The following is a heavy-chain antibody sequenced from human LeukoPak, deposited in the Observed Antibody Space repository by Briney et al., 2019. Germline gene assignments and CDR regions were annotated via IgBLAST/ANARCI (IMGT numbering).Heavy chain of an antibody. Sequence: PSQTLSLTCTVSGGSISSGGYYWSWIRQHPGKGLEWIGYIYYSGSTYYNPSLKSRVTISVDTSKNQFSLKLSSVTAADTAVYYCARCPVEMATMADYWGQGTLVTVSS. CDR2: IYYSGST. CDR3: ARCPVEMATMADY. D-gene: IGHD5-24*01. V-gene: IGHV4-31*03. J-gene: IGHJ4*02. CDR1: GGSISSGGYY.